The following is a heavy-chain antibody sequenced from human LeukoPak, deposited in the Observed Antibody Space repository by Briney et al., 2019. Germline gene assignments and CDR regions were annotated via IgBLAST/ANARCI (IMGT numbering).Heavy chain of an antibody. Sequence: GGSLRLSCAASGFTFSSYAMSWVRQAPGKGLEWVSAISGSGGSTYYADSVKGRFTISRDNSKNTLYLQMNSLKTEDTAVYYCASSYSSSWPTDRIFDYWGQGALVTVSS. CDR3: ASSYSSSWPTDRIFDY. J-gene: IGHJ4*02. CDR1: GFTFSSYA. D-gene: IGHD6-13*01. V-gene: IGHV3-23*01. CDR2: ISGSGGST.